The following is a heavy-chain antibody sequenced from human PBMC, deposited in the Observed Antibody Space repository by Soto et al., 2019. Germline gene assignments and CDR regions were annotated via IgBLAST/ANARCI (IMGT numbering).Heavy chain of an antibody. CDR2: IRGTGATT. Sequence: EVQLLESGGALVQPGGSLRLSCAASGFTFSNHAMSWVRQAPGKGLEWVAAIRGTGATTYYADSVKGRFTISRDNSKNTLSLQMNSLRAEDTAVYYCAKDLSARRVGLLSTNRQIYACDYWGQGTLVTVSS. D-gene: IGHD2-8*01. V-gene: IGHV3-23*01. CDR3: AKDLSARRVGLLSTNRQIYACDY. J-gene: IGHJ4*02. CDR1: GFTFSNHA.